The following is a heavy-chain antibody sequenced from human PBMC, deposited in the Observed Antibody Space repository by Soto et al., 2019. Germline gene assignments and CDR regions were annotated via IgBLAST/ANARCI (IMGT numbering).Heavy chain of an antibody. Sequence: ASVKVSCKASGYTFTGHYMHWVRQAPGQGLEWMGWINPNSVGTNNAQKFQGRVTMTRDTSISTAYMELSRLRSDDTAVYYCAREPMVRAAHGFDIWGQGTMVTVSS. CDR2: INPNSVGT. D-gene: IGHD3-10*01. J-gene: IGHJ3*02. CDR3: AREPMVRAAHGFDI. V-gene: IGHV1-2*02. CDR1: GYTFTGHY.